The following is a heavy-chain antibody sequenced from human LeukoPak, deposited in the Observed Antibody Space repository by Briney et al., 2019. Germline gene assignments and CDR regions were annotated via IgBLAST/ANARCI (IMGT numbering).Heavy chain of an antibody. Sequence: GGSLRLSCAASGFTFSSYEMNWVRQAPGKGLEWVSYISSSGSTIYYADSVKGRFTISRDNAKNSLYLQMNSLRAEDTAVYYCARDTYYYGSGSYYLFDYWGQGTLVTVSS. CDR1: GFTFSSYE. D-gene: IGHD3-10*01. V-gene: IGHV3-48*03. CDR2: ISSSGSTI. J-gene: IGHJ4*02. CDR3: ARDTYYYGSGSYYLFDY.